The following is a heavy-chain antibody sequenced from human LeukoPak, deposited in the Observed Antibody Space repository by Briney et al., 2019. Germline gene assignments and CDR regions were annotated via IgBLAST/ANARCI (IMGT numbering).Heavy chain of an antibody. CDR1: GFTFSDSS. Sequence: GGSLRLSCAASGFTFSDSSMNWVRQAPGKGLEWLSYISSRSSAIYYADSVKGRFTISRGNAKNSLYLQMNSLRAEDTAVCYCARDRSIAGYWGQGTLVTVSS. V-gene: IGHV3-48*04. J-gene: IGHJ4*02. CDR2: ISSRSSAI. D-gene: IGHD6-6*01. CDR3: ARDRSIAGY.